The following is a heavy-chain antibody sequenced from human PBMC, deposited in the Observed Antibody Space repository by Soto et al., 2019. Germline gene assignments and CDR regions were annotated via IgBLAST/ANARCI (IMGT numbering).Heavy chain of an antibody. CDR3: ASRSYNWNYGDAFDI. V-gene: IGHV5-10-1*01. D-gene: IGHD1-7*01. J-gene: IGHJ3*02. Sequence: PGESLKISCKGSGYSFTSYWISWVRQMPGKGLEWMGRIDPSDSYTNYSPSFQGHVTISADKSISTAYLQWSSLKASDTAMYYCASRSYNWNYGDAFDIWGQGTMVTVSS. CDR1: GYSFTSYW. CDR2: IDPSDSYT.